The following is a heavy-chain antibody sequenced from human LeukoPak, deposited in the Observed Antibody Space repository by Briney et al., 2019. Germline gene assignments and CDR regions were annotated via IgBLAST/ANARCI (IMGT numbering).Heavy chain of an antibody. CDR1: GGTFSSYA. D-gene: IGHD2-15*01. J-gene: IGHJ6*02. CDR3: ARDGSYQLLAYCSGGSCYSDYYCGMDV. Sequence: SVKVSCKASGGTFSSYAISWVRQAPGQGLEWMGRIIPILGIANYAQKFQGRVTITADKSTSTAYMELSSLRSEDTAAYYCARDGSYQLLAYCSGGSCYSDYYCGMDVWGQGTTVTVSS. V-gene: IGHV1-69*04. CDR2: IIPILGIA.